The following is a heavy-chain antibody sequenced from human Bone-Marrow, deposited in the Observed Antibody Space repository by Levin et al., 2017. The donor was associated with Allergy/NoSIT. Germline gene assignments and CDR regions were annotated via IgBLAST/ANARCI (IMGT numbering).Heavy chain of an antibody. CDR3: ARISGGIQWSSAEFDF. CDR2: TYFRSKWFN. D-gene: IGHD6-25*01. V-gene: IGHV6-1*01. Sequence: SQTLSLTCAISGDRVSGNSVAWNWIRQSPSRGFEWLGRTYFRSKWFNDYAVFVKSRITINPDTSKNQFSLQLNSVTPEDTAVYYCARISGGIQWSSAEFDFWGQGTLVTVSS. J-gene: IGHJ4*02. CDR1: GDRVSGNSVA.